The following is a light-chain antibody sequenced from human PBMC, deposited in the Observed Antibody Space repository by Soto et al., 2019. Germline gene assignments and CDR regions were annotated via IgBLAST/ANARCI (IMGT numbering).Light chain of an antibody. CDR1: QSVGSN. Sequence: EVLMTQSPATLYVSPGERATLSCRASQSVGSNLAWYQQKPGQAPRLLIYGASTRATGIPARFSGSGSGTDFTLTISSLQSEDFVVYFCQQYNDWPGTFGQGTKVEVK. J-gene: IGKJ1*01. CDR2: GAS. CDR3: QQYNDWPGT. V-gene: IGKV3-15*01.